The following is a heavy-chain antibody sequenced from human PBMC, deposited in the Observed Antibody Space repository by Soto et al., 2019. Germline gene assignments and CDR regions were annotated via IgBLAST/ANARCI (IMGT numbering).Heavy chain of an antibody. CDR1: GFTFSSYS. CDR2: ISSSSSTI. V-gene: IGHV3-48*01. J-gene: IGHJ4*02. CDR3: ARDHYDSSGYYENFDY. D-gene: IGHD3-22*01. Sequence: EVQLVESGGGLVQPGGSLRLSCAASGFTFSSYSMNWVRQAPGKGLEWVSYISSSSSTIYYADSVKGRFTISRDTAKNSLYLQMNSLRAEDTAVYYCARDHYDSSGYYENFDYWGQGTLVTVSS.